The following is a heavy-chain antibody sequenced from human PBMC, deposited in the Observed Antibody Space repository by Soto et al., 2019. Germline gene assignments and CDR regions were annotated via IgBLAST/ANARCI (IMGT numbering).Heavy chain of an antibody. CDR1: GFTFSSYA. Sequence: EVQLLESGGGLVQPGGSLRLSCAASGFTFSSYAMSWVRQAPGKGLEWVSAISGSGGSTYYADSVKGRFTNSRDNSNNKLYLQMNSLRDADTAVYYCAKVTGMVRGVGFDYWGQGTLVTVSS. D-gene: IGHD3-10*01. J-gene: IGHJ4*02. CDR3: AKVTGMVRGVGFDY. V-gene: IGHV3-23*01. CDR2: ISGSGGST.